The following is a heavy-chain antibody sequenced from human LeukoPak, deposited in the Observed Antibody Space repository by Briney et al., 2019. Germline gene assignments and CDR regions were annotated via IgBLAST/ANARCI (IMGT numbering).Heavy chain of an antibody. D-gene: IGHD6-19*01. CDR3: ATSYSSGSRRGFDP. CDR1: IFTFSRHG. CDR2: IWYDGSNK. J-gene: IGHJ5*02. Sequence: GRSLTLSCAPSIFTFSRHGMHGLRQAPGKGLEWLAVIWYDGSNKYNTDSEKGRYTLHRDSSKNTLYLHMHSQRRKYTAVYYFATSYSSGSRRGFDPWGQGTLVTVSS. V-gene: IGHV3-33*01.